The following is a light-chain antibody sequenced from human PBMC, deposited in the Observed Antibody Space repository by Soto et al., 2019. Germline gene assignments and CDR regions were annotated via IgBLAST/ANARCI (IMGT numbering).Light chain of an antibody. V-gene: IGKV1-5*03. CDR1: QSISSW. CDR2: KAS. CDR3: QQFNNYPWT. Sequence: DIQMTQSPSTLSASVGDRVTITCRASQSISSWLAWYQQKPGKAPKLLIYKASSLESGVPSRFSGSGSGTEFTLTISSLQPDEFATYYCQQFNNYPWTFGQGTKLDIK. J-gene: IGKJ1*01.